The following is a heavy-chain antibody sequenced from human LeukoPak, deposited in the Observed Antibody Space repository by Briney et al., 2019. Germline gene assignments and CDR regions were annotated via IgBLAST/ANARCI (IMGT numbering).Heavy chain of an antibody. CDR2: INPSGGST. Sequence: ASVKVSCKASGYTFTSYGISWVRQAPGQGLEWMGVINPSGGSTSYAQKFQGRVTMTRDTSTSTVYMELSSLRSEDTAVYYCARVAYYGSGSYSYYYGMDVWGQGTTVTVSS. J-gene: IGHJ6*02. CDR3: ARVAYYGSGSYSYYYGMDV. D-gene: IGHD3-10*01. V-gene: IGHV1-46*01. CDR1: GYTFTSYG.